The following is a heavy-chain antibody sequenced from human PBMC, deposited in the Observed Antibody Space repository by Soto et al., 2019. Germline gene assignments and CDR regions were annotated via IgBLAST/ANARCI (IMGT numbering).Heavy chain of an antibody. Sequence: ASVKVCCKASGYTFTGYYMHWVRQAPGQGLEWMGWINPNSGGTNYAQKFQGRVTMTRDTSISTAYMELSRLRSDDTAVYYCARDSRTYSSGWNWFDPWGQGTPVTVSS. J-gene: IGHJ5*02. CDR1: GYTFTGYY. V-gene: IGHV1-2*02. D-gene: IGHD6-19*01. CDR2: INPNSGGT. CDR3: ARDSRTYSSGWNWFDP.